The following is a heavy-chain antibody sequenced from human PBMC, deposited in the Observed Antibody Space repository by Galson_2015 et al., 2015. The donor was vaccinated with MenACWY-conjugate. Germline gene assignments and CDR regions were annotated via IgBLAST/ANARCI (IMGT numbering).Heavy chain of an antibody. V-gene: IGHV1-18*01. Sequence: QSGAEVKKPGASVKVSCKASGYTFTSYGISWVRQAPGQGLEWMGWISAYNGNTNYAQKLQGRVTMTTDTSTSTAYMELRSLRSDDTAVYYCARFFWSLSGDDFWSGYYSWNQYYFDYWGQGTLVTVSS. CDR1: GYTFTSYG. CDR3: ARFFWSLSGDDFWSGYYSWNQYYFDY. D-gene: IGHD3-3*01. CDR2: ISAYNGNT. J-gene: IGHJ4*02.